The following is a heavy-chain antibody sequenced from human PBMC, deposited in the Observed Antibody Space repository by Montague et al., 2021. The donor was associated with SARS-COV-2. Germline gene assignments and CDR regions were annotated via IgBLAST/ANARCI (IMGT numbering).Heavy chain of an antibody. Sequence: SETLSLTCDVYGGSFSRYFWSWIRQPPGRGPELIGHISPTGSTRYNPSLDSRVTISLVTSKSRLSLELTSVTVADTSIYFCVGAPNEYYFDYWGQGTLVSVSS. J-gene: IGHJ4*02. V-gene: IGHV4-34*01. CDR2: ISPTGST. CDR3: VGAPNEYYFDY. D-gene: IGHD3-16*01. CDR1: GGSFSRYF.